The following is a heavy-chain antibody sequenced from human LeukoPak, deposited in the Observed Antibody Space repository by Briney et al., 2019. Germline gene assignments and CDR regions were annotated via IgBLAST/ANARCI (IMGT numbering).Heavy chain of an antibody. D-gene: IGHD1-26*01. V-gene: IGHV1-24*01. CDR1: GYTLTDLS. CDR3: ATAYGGNLVDF. Sequence: ASVKVSCKVSGYTLTDLSMHWVRQAPGEGLEWVGSSALEDGETIYAQKFQGRVTMTEDTSTDTAYMEVSSLRSDDTAVYFCATAYGGNLVDFWGQGTLVTVSS. CDR2: SALEDGET. J-gene: IGHJ4*02.